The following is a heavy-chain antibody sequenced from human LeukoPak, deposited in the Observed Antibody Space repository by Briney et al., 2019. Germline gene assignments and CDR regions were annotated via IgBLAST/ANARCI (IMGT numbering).Heavy chain of an antibody. J-gene: IGHJ5*02. D-gene: IGHD3-10*01. CDR2: VYYTGST. CDR1: GASVTSGGFY. V-gene: IGHV4-39*01. CDR3: ARHSGSGSLSRPFDP. Sequence: SETLSLTCSVSGASVTSGGFYWGWLRQPPGKGLERIATVYYTGSTYYNPSLKSRVTISIDTSKNQFSLSLRSLIAADTAVYYCARHSGSGSLSRPFDPWGQGTLVTVSS.